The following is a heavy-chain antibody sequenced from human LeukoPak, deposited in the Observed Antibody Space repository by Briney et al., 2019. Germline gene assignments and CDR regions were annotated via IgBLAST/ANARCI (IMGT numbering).Heavy chain of an antibody. D-gene: IGHD3-9*01. CDR1: GFTFSSYA. V-gene: IGHV3-23*01. CDR3: AKDHPGILTGLYDY. Sequence: GGSLRLSCVASGFTFSSYAMSWVRQAPGKGLEWVSAISGSGGSTYYADSVKGRFTISRDNSKNTLYLQMNSLRAEDTAVYYCAKDHPGILTGLYDYWGQGTLVTVSS. J-gene: IGHJ4*02. CDR2: ISGSGGST.